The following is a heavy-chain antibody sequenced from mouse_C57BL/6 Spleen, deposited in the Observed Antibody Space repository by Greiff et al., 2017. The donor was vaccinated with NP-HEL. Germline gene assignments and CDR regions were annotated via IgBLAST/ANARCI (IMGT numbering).Heavy chain of an antibody. V-gene: IGHV1-47*01. CDR1: GYTFTTYP. CDR2: FHPYNDDT. D-gene: IGHD3-3*01. CDR3: ARGAGTGDRTWYFDY. Sequence: VKLMESGAELVKPGASVKMSCKASGYTFTTYPIEWMKQNHGKSLEWIGNFHPYNDDTKYNEKFKGKATLTVEKSSSTVYLELSRLTSDDSAVYYCARGAGTGDRTWYFDYWGQGTTLTVSS. J-gene: IGHJ2*01.